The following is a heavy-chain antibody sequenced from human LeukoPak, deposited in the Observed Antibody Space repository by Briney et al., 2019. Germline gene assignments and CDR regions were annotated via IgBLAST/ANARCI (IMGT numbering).Heavy chain of an antibody. J-gene: IGHJ4*02. CDR2: ISSSSSTI. D-gene: IGHD3-10*01. V-gene: IGHV3-48*04. CDR3: ARYLATMVRGAYYFDY. Sequence: TGGSLRLSCAASGFTFSSYSMNWVRQAPGKGLEWVSYISSSSSTIYYADSVKGRFTISRDNAKNSLYLQMNSLRAEDTAVYYCARYLATMVRGAYYFDYWGQGTLVTVSS. CDR1: GFTFSSYS.